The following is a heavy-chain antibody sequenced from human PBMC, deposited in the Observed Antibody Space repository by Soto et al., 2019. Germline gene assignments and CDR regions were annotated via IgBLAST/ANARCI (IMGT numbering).Heavy chain of an antibody. CDR2: IIPIFRTP. V-gene: IGHV1-69*12. CDR3: ARDKDWQQLGGNYYYGIDV. J-gene: IGHJ6*02. Sequence: QVQLVQSGAEVKKPGSSVTVSCKASGGTFGNSAVSWVRQAPGQGLEWMGGIIPIFRTPDYAQKFQGRVTITADESTSTVYMELTSLRSEDTAVYYCARDKDWQQLGGNYYYGIDVWGQGTTVTVSS. CDR1: GGTFGNSA. D-gene: IGHD3-9*01.